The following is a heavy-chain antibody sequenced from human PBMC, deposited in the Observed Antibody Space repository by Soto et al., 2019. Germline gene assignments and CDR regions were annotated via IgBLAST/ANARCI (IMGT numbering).Heavy chain of an antibody. D-gene: IGHD3-22*01. CDR1: GFTFDDYA. V-gene: IGHV3-9*01. CDR2: ISWSSGSI. J-gene: IGHJ3*02. Sequence: PGGSLRLSCAASGFTFDDYAMHWVRQAPGKGLEWVSGISWSSGSIGYADSVKGRFTISRDNAKNSLYLQMNSLRAEDTALYYCAKDKSGHYYDKRGMSFDIWGQGTMVTVSS. CDR3: AKDKSGHYYDKRGMSFDI.